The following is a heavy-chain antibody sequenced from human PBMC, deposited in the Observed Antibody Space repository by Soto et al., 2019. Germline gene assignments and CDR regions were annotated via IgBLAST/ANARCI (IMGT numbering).Heavy chain of an antibody. Sequence: EVQLLESGGGVVQPGGSLRLSCAASGFTFSAYAMTWVRQAPGKGLEWVSVISGSAGATYYADSVKGRFTISRDNSKHTLYLQMNGLRAEETAVYYCARQDYSTTWYLNYWGQGTLVTVSS. D-gene: IGHD6-13*01. V-gene: IGHV3-23*01. J-gene: IGHJ4*02. CDR2: ISGSAGAT. CDR3: ARQDYSTTWYLNY. CDR1: GFTFSAYA.